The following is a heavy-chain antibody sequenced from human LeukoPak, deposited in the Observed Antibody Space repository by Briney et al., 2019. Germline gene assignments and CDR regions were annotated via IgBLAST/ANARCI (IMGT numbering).Heavy chain of an antibody. V-gene: IGHV3-30*04. Sequence: GGSLRLSCAASGFTFSSYAMSWVRQAPGKGLEWVALISYDGSNEYYADSVRGRFTISRDNSKFTLYMQMNSLRAEDTAVYYCARVRAGYCTSTSCYTGMDVWGQGTTVTVSS. J-gene: IGHJ6*02. CDR3: ARVRAGYCTSTSCYTGMDV. CDR2: ISYDGSNE. D-gene: IGHD2-2*01. CDR1: GFTFSSYA.